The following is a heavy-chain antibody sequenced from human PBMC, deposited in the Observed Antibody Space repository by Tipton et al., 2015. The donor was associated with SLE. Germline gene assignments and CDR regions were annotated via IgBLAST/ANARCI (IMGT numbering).Heavy chain of an antibody. CDR2: TYYRSKWYN. D-gene: IGHD6-13*01. Sequence: PSRGLEWLGRTYYRSKWYNDYAVSVKSRITINPDTSKNQFSLQLNSVTPEDTAVYYCARNGSSWCFDYWGQGTLVTVSS. CDR3: ARNGSSWCFDY. J-gene: IGHJ4*02. V-gene: IGHV6-1*01.